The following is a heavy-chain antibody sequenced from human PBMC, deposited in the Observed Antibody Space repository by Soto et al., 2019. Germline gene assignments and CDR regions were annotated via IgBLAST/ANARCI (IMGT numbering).Heavy chain of an antibody. CDR3: ARDSGCSSTSCLGWFDP. V-gene: IGHV1-69*04. CDR2: IIPILGIA. Sequence: SVKVSCKASGGTFSSYTISWVRQAPGQGLEWMGRIIPILGIANYAQKFQGRVTITADKSTSTAYMELSSLRSEDTAVYYCARDSGCSSTSCLGWFDPRGQGTLVTVPS. J-gene: IGHJ5*02. CDR1: GGTFSSYT. D-gene: IGHD2-2*01.